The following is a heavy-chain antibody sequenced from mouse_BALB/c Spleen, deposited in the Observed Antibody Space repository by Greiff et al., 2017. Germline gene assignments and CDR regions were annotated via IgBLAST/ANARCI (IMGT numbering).Heavy chain of an antibody. Sequence: DVHLVESGGGLVQPGGSLRLSCATSGFTFTDYYMSWVRQPPGKALEWLGFIRNKANGYTTEYSASVKGRFTISRDNSQSILYLQMNTLRAEDSATYYCAREGWFTYWGQGTLVTVSA. CDR1: GFTFTDYY. V-gene: IGHV7-3*02. J-gene: IGHJ3*01. CDR3: AREGWFTY. CDR2: IRNKANGYTT.